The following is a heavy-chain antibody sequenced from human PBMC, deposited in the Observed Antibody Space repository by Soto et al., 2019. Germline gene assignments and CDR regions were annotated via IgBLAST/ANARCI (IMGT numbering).Heavy chain of an antibody. V-gene: IGHV4-39*01. CDR3: ARHDVWFDP. Sequence: SETLSLTCNVSGDSMTSPPYYWGRIRQPPGKGLEWIGTVYYSGATYYNPSLRGRLTVSADTSKNYFSLRLTSVTAADTAVYYCARHDVWFDPWGQGILVTVSS. J-gene: IGHJ5*02. CDR2: VYYSGAT. CDR1: GDSMTSPPYY.